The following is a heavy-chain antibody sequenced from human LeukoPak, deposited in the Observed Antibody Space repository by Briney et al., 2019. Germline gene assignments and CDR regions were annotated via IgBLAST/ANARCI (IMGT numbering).Heavy chain of an antibody. V-gene: IGHV3-11*04. CDR1: GFTFNDYY. D-gene: IGHD3-10*02. J-gene: IGHJ6*04. CDR3: AELGITMIGGV. CDR2: ISSIGSIT. Sequence: GGSLRLSCAASGFTFNDYYMSWIRQAPGKGLEWVSYISSIGSITHYGDSVKGRFTISRDNAKNSLYLQMNSLRAEDTAVYYCAELGITMIGGVWGKGTTVTISS.